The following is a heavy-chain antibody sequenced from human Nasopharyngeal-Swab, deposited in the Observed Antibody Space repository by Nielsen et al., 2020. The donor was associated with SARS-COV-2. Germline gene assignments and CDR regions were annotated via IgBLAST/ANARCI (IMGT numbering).Heavy chain of an antibody. CDR3: AKDNNPYYYDSSGYAFDI. D-gene: IGHD3-22*01. J-gene: IGHJ3*02. CDR2: ISWNSGST. Sequence: WTRQPPGKGLEWVSGISWNSGSTGYADSVKGRFTISRDNAKNSLYLQMNSLRAEDTALYYCAKDNNPYYYDSSGYAFDIWGQGTMVTVSS. V-gene: IGHV3-9*01.